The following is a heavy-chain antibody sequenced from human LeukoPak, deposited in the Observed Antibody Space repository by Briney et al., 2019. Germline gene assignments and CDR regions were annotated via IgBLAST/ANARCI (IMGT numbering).Heavy chain of an antibody. CDR3: TTELSSVLSKFH. J-gene: IGHJ4*02. CDR2: IYGGVGT. Sequence: GSLRLSCAASGFTVSSNYMSWVRQAPGKGLEWVSVIYGGVGTYYADSVKDRFTISRDDSKNTLYLQMNSLRTEDTAVYYCTTELSSVLSKFHWGQGTLVTVSS. CDR1: GFTVSSNY. D-gene: IGHD3-3*02. V-gene: IGHV3-53*01.